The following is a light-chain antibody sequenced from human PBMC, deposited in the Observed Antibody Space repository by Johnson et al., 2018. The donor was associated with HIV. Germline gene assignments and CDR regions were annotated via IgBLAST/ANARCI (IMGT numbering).Light chain of an antibody. CDR2: ENN. CDR3: GTWDSSLSGGV. J-gene: IGLJ1*01. V-gene: IGLV1-51*02. CDR1: SSDMGNYA. Sequence: QSVLTQPPSVSAAPGQKVTISCSGSSSDMGNYAVSWYQQLPGTAPKLLIYENNRRPSVIPDRFSGSKSGTSATLGITGLQTGDEADYYCGTWDSSLSGGVVGTGTKVTVL.